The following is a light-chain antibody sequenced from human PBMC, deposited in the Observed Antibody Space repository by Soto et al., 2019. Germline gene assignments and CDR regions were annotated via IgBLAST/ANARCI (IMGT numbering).Light chain of an antibody. Sequence: IPLTQSPSSLSASVGDRVSITCWASQAIKTYLAWYQQKQGKAPKLLISGTLTLQSGVPSRFNGSGSGTDFTPTIIRLQPEDFATYYCQHLNNYPPLTFGPGTKVDLE. CDR2: GTL. V-gene: IGKV1-9*01. J-gene: IGKJ3*01. CDR3: QHLNNYPPLT. CDR1: QAIKTY.